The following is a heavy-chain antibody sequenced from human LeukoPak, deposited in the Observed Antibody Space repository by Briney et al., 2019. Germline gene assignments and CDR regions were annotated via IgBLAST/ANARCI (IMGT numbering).Heavy chain of an antibody. CDR3: ARAHGERYGSAY. J-gene: IGHJ4*02. CDR2: NNDNGNT. D-gene: IGHD4-17*01. V-gene: IGHV4-59*12. CDR1: GDSMSGYY. Sequence: SETLSLTCSVSGDSMSGYYWSWVRQAPGKGLEWIGYNNDNGNTNYNPSLKSRVTMSVDMSMSQFSLKLTSVTAADTAIYYCARAHGERYGSAYWDQGTLVTVSS.